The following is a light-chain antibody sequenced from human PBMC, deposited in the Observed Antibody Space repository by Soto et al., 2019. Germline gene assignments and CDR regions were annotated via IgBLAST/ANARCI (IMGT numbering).Light chain of an antibody. CDR1: SGHSSYI. V-gene: IGLV4-60*03. CDR3: ETWDSNPNVV. CDR2: LEGSGSY. Sequence: QAVVTQSSSASASLGSSVTLTCTLSSGHSSYIIAWHQQQPGQAPRYLMKLEGSGSYNKGSGVPSRFSGSSSGADRYLTISNLQSEDEADYYCETWDSNPNVVFGGGTKVTVL. J-gene: IGLJ2*01.